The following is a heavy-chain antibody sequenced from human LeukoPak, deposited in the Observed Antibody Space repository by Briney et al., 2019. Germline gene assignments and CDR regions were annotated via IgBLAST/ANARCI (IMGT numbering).Heavy chain of an antibody. J-gene: IGHJ6*02. Sequence: SETLSLTCAVYGGSFSGYYWSWIRQPPGKGLEWIGYIYYSGSTNYNPSLKSRVTISVDTSKNQFSLKLSSVTAADTAVYYCARDVLGEDGMDVWGQGTTVTVSS. V-gene: IGHV4-59*12. CDR1: GGSFSGYY. CDR3: ARDVLGEDGMDV. CDR2: IYYSGST. D-gene: IGHD3-16*01.